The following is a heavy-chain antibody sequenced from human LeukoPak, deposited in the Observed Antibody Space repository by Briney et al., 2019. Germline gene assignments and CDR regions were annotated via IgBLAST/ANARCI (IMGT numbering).Heavy chain of an antibody. CDR1: GYSFSSYW. CDR2: IDPSDSYT. Sequence: GESLKISCKGSGYSFSSYWITWVRQTPGKGREWIGRIDPSDSYTNYSPSFRGHVTISVDKSVNTAYLQWSSLKASDTAMYYCARRRTKAMGLFGHWGQGTLVTVSS. V-gene: IGHV5-10-1*01. D-gene: IGHD5-18*01. CDR3: ARRRTKAMGLFGH. J-gene: IGHJ4*02.